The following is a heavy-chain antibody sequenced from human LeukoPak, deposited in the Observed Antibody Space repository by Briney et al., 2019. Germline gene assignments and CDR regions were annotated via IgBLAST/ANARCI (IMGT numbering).Heavy chain of an antibody. CDR3: ARLASTGIAASEGFDS. Sequence: GESLNICCKGSGYSFTSYWIGWVRPMPGKGLEGMGIIYPGDSDTRYSPSFQGQVTISAEKSISTAYLQWSSLKASDTAMYYCARLASTGIAASEGFDSWGQGTLVTVSS. J-gene: IGHJ5*01. D-gene: IGHD6-13*01. CDR2: IYPGDSDT. V-gene: IGHV5-51*01. CDR1: GYSFTSYW.